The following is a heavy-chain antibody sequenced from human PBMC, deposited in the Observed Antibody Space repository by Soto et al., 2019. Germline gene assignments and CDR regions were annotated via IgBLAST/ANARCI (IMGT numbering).Heavy chain of an antibody. V-gene: IGHV4-59*11. J-gene: IGHJ4*02. CDR2: IHSSGST. Sequence: QVQLQQSGPELINNSERLFLTCTVSGGSIHGHYWTWMRQFPGRGLEWIGYIHSSGSTNYNPSLKSRLTMALDPSTNIFSLWLTSVTAADTAVYYCAGELIMKNYFDTWGQGSLFTPPS. CDR1: GGSIHGHY. CDR3: AGELIMKNYFDT. D-gene: IGHD3-16*01.